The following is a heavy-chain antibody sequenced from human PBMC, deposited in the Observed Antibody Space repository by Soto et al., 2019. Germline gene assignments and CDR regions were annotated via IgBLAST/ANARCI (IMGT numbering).Heavy chain of an antibody. V-gene: IGHV3-23*01. J-gene: IGHJ4*02. CDR3: AKGQRAYCSSTSCYGVFDY. Sequence: GGSLRLSCEASGLTFSIYAMSWVRQAPGKGLEWVSTISDSDGTTYYADSVKGRFSISRDNSKNTFYLQMNSLRAEDTAVYYCAKGQRAYCSSTSCYGVFDYWGQGTLVTVSS. CDR2: ISDSDGTT. CDR1: GLTFSIYA. D-gene: IGHD2-2*01.